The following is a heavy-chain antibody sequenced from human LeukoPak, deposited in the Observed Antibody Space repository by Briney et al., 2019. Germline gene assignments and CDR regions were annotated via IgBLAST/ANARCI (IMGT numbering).Heavy chain of an antibody. V-gene: IGHV3-23*01. CDR3: AKDRAIDY. Sequence: GGSLRLSCAASGFTFSSYAMSWVRQAPGKGLEWVSAISGSGGSTYYADSAKGRFTTTRNNSKNTLYLQMNSLRAEDTAVYYCAKDRAIDYWGQGTLVTVSS. CDR1: GFTFSSYA. J-gene: IGHJ4*02. CDR2: ISGSGGST.